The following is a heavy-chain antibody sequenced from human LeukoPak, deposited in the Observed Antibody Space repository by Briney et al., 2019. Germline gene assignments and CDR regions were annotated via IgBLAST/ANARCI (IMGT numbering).Heavy chain of an antibody. J-gene: IGHJ4*02. CDR3: AATGR. CDR1: GFALSNYH. CDR2: ITESGDP. D-gene: IGHD2-15*01. V-gene: IGHV3-48*03. Sequence: PGGSLRLSCVGSGFALSNYHVTWVRQAPGKGLEWAADITESGDPHYADSVKGRFTISRDNAKNSLYLQMNSLRVDDTAVYYCAATGRWGQGTLVTVSS.